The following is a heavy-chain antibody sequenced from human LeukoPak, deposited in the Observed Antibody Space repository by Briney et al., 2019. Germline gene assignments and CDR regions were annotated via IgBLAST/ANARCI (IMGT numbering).Heavy chain of an antibody. CDR2: ISWNSGSI. V-gene: IGHV3-9*01. D-gene: IGHD3-9*01. CDR3: AKDLGRYFDWPDY. CDR1: GFTFDDYA. Sequence: GGSLRLSCAASGFTFDDYAMHWVRQAPGKGLEWVSGISWNSGSIGYADSVKGRFTISRDNAKNSLYLQMNSLRAEDTALYYCAKDLGRYFDWPDYWGQGTLVTVSS. J-gene: IGHJ4*02.